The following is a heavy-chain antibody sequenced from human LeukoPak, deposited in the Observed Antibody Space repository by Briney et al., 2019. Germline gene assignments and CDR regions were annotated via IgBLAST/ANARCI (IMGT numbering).Heavy chain of an antibody. CDR1: GFTFSSYA. Sequence: GGSLRLSCAASGFTFSSYAMSWVRQAPGKGLEWVSAISGSGGSTYYADSVKGRFTISRDNSKNTLYLQMNSLRAEDTAVYYCAKDLGPGYSSSWYGAFDIWGQGTMVTVSS. J-gene: IGHJ3*02. V-gene: IGHV3-23*01. CDR3: AKDLGPGYSSSWYGAFDI. D-gene: IGHD6-13*01. CDR2: ISGSGGST.